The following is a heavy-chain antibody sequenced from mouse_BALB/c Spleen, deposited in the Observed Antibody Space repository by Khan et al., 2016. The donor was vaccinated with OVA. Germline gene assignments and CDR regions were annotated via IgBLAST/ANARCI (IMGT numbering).Heavy chain of an antibody. J-gene: IGHJ4*01. D-gene: IGHD4-1*01. V-gene: IGHV5-17*02. CDR1: GFTFSSFG. CDR2: ISSGSSTI. CDR3: ARSLGLYAMAY. Sequence: EVELVESGGGLVQPGGSRKLSCAASGFTFSSFGMHWVRQAPEKGLEWVASISSGSSTIYYADTVKGRFTISRDNPKNTLFLQMTSLRSEDTAMYYCARSLGLYAMAYWGQGTSVTVSS.